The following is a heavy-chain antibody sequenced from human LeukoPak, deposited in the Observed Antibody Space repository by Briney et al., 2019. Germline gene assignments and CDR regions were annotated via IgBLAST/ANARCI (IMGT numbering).Heavy chain of an antibody. CDR3: ARLAVAAHFDY. J-gene: IGHJ4*02. Sequence: SETPSLTCAVYGGSFSGYYWSWIRQPPGKGLEWIGEINHSGSTNYNPSLKSRVTISVDTSKNQFSLKLSSVTAADTAVYYCARLAVAAHFDYWGQGTLVTVSS. CDR2: INHSGST. CDR1: GGSFSGYY. V-gene: IGHV4-34*01. D-gene: IGHD6-19*01.